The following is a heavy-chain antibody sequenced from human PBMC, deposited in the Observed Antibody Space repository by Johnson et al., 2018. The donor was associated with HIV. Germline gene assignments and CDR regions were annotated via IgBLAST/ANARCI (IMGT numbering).Heavy chain of an antibody. CDR2: IWYDGSNK. V-gene: IGHV3-33*03. D-gene: IGHD3-22*01. Sequence: QVQLVESGGGLVQPGGSLRLSCAASGFTVSSNYMSWVRQAPGKGLEWVAVIWYDGSNKYYADSVKGRFTISRDNAKNTLYLQMNSLRAEDTAVYYCAKAYSAVVGDAFDIWGQGTMVTVSS. J-gene: IGHJ3*02. CDR1: GFTVSSNY. CDR3: AKAYSAVVGDAFDI.